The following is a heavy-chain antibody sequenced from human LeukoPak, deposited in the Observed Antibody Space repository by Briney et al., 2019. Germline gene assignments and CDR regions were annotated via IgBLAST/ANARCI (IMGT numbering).Heavy chain of an antibody. V-gene: IGHV1-69*05. CDR2: IIPIFGTA. D-gene: IGHD3-22*01. CDR3: ASWDSSGYYFRY. CDR1: GGTFSSYA. J-gene: IGHJ4*02. Sequence: SVKVSCKPSGGTFSSYAISWVRQAPGQGLEWMGRIIPIFGTANYAQKFQGRVTITTDESTSTAYMELSSLRSEDTAVYYCASWDSSGYYFRYWGQGTLVTVSS.